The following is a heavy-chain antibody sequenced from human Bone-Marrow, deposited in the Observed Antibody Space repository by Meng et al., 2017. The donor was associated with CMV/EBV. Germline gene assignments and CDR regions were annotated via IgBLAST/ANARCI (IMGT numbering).Heavy chain of an antibody. Sequence: SETLSLTCAVYGGSFSNYYWSWIRQSPGKGLEWIGEINHRASPNYNPSLKSRVTISGDTSKNQFSLRLTSVTAADTAVYSCARDLEVGATRFDYGGQGTRVTGSS. CDR1: GGSFSNYY. D-gene: IGHD1-26*01. CDR2: INHRASP. V-gene: IGHV4-34*01. J-gene: IGHJ4*02. CDR3: ARDLEVGATRFDY.